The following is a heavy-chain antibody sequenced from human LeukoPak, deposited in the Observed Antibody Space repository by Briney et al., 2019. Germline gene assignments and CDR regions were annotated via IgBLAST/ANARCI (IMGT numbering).Heavy chain of an antibody. CDR1: GGTFSSYA. J-gene: IGHJ3*02. CDR3: ARTYCSGGSCPQDAFDI. V-gene: IGHV1-69*06. D-gene: IGHD2-15*01. Sequence: SVKVSCKASGGTFSSYAISWVRQAPGQGLEWMGGIIPIFGTANYAQKFQGRVTITADKSTSTAYMELSSLRSEDTAVYYCARTYCSGGSCPQDAFDIWGQGTMVTVSS. CDR2: IIPIFGTA.